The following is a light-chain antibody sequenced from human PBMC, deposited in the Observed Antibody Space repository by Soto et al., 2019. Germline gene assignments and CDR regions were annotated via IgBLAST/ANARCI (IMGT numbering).Light chain of an antibody. J-gene: IGLJ2*01. CDR1: SSDVGGYNY. CDR3: SSYGGSNTVI. Sequence: QSALTQPPSASGSPGQSVTISCTGTSSDVGGYNYVSWYQHHPGKAPKLIIYEVSKRPSGVPDRFSGSKSGNTASLTVSGLQAEDEADYHCSSYGGSNTVIFGGGTKLTVL. CDR2: EVS. V-gene: IGLV2-8*01.